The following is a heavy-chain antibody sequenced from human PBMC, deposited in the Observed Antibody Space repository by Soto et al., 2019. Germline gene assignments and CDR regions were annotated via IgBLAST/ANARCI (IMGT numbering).Heavy chain of an antibody. CDR3: ARPAAEMATTPPFDY. CDR1: GFTFSSYA. D-gene: IGHD5-12*01. J-gene: IGHJ4*02. CDR2: ISYDGSNK. V-gene: IGHV3-30-3*01. Sequence: GGSLRLSCAASGFTFSSYAMHWVRQAPGKGLEWVAVISYDGSNKYYADSVKGRFTISRDNSKNTLYLQMNSLRAEDTAVYYCARPAAEMATTPPFDYWGRGTLVTVSS.